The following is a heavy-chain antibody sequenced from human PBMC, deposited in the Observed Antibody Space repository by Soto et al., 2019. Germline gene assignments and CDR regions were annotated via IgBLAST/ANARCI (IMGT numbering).Heavy chain of an antibody. CDR2: ISGSGGST. Sequence: PGGSLRLSCAASGFTFSSYAMSWVRQAPGKGLEWVSAISGSGGSTYYADSVKGRFTISRDNSKNTLYLQMNSLRAEDTAVCYCAKDSPLIVVVPAAPIWDYWGQGTLVTVSS. D-gene: IGHD2-2*01. V-gene: IGHV3-23*01. J-gene: IGHJ4*02. CDR1: GFTFSSYA. CDR3: AKDSPLIVVVPAAPIWDY.